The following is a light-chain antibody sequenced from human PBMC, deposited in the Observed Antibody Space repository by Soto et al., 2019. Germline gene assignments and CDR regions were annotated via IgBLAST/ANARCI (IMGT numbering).Light chain of an antibody. CDR1: QSISSY. Sequence: DIQMTQSPSSLSASVGDRVTITCRASQSISSYLNWYQQKPGKAPKLLIYAASSLQSGVPSRFSGSGSGTDLTLTISSLQPEDFATYYCRQSNSTPRTFGPGTKVDIK. CDR2: AAS. V-gene: IGKV1-39*01. CDR3: RQSNSTPRT. J-gene: IGKJ3*01.